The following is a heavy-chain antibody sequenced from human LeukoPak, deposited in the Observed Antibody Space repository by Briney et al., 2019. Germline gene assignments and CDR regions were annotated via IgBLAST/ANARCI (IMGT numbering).Heavy chain of an antibody. CDR2: ISSSSSYI. Sequence: PGGSLRLSCAASGFTFSSYSMNWVRQAPGKGLEWVSSISSSSSYIYYADSVKGRFTISRDNAKNSLYLQMNSLRAEDTAVYYCAKDGGLVPAAMLSAFDIWGQGTMVTVSS. CDR3: AKDGGLVPAAMLSAFDI. D-gene: IGHD2-2*01. J-gene: IGHJ3*02. CDR1: GFTFSSYS. V-gene: IGHV3-21*04.